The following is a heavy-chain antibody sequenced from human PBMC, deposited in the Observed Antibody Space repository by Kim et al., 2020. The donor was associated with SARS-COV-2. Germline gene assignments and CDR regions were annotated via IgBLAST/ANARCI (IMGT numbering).Heavy chain of an antibody. Sequence: GGSLRLSCAASGFTVSSNYMSWVRQAPGKGLEWVSVIYSGGSTYYADSVKGRFTISRDNSKNTLYLQMNSLRAEDTAVYYCARESRDGYNRNGYWGQGTLVTVSS. CDR2: IYSGGST. CDR3: ARESRDGYNRNGY. D-gene: IGHD5-12*01. V-gene: IGHV3-53*01. CDR1: GFTVSSNY. J-gene: IGHJ4*02.